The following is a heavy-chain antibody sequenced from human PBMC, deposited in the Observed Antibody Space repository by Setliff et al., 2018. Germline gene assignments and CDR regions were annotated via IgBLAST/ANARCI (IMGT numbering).Heavy chain of an antibody. Sequence: PGGSLRLSCAASGSPLSRYWMTWVRQAPGKGLECLANIKPDGSEIYYADSVKGRFTVSRDNARNSLYLQMTSLRAEDTAIYYCARTTGYRLEGDFDYWGQGTLVTVSS. V-gene: IGHV3-7*03. J-gene: IGHJ4*02. CDR3: ARTTGYRLEGDFDY. CDR1: GSPLSRYW. D-gene: IGHD3-16*01. CDR2: IKPDGSEI.